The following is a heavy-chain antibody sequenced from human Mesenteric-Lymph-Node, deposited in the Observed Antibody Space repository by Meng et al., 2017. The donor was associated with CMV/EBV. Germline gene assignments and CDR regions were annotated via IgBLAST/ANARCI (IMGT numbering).Heavy chain of an antibody. CDR1: GDSISNSAW. D-gene: IGHD3-16*01. CDR2: IYRSGTT. Sequence: LTCGVSGDSISNSAWWSWGRQPPGKGLEWIGQIYRSGTTYYNPSLKSRVTISLDESKNQLPLRLTSVTAADTAVFYCVRHRGYGFDIWGQGTVVTVSS. J-gene: IGHJ3*02. CDR3: VRHRGYGFDI. V-gene: IGHV4-4*02.